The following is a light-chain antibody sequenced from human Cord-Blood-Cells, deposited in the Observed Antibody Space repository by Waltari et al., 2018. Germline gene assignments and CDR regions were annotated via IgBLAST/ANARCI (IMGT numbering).Light chain of an antibody. CDR2: DAS. CDR1: QIVSSY. Sequence: EIVLTQSPATLSLSPGERATLSCRASQIVSSYLAWYQQKPGQAPRLLIYDASNRATGIPARFSGSGSETDFTLTISSLEPEDFAVYYCQQRSNWLKYSFGQGTKLEIK. J-gene: IGKJ2*03. V-gene: IGKV3-11*01. CDR3: QQRSNWLKYS.